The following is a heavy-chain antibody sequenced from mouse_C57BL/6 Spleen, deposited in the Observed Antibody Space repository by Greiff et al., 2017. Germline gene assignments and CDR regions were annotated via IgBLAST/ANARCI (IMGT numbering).Heavy chain of an antibody. CDR3: ARGGYYEGAMDY. D-gene: IGHD2-3*01. V-gene: IGHV7-1*01. J-gene: IGHJ4*01. CDR1: GFTFSDFY. Sequence: EVKVVESGGGLVQSGRSLRLSCATSGFTFSDFYMEWVRQAPGKGLEWIAASRNKANDYTTEYSASVKGRFIVSRDTSQSILYLQMNALRAEDTAIYYCARGGYYEGAMDYWGQGTSVTVSS. CDR2: SRNKANDYTT.